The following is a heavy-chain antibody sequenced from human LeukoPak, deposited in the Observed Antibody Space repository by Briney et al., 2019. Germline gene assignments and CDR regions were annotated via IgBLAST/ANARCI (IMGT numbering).Heavy chain of an antibody. CDR1: GFTFSSYG. V-gene: IGHV3-30*03. D-gene: IGHD3-22*01. CDR3: ARDQSYEPNFFDY. CDR2: ISYDGSNI. Sequence: GGSLSLSCAASGFTFSSYGMHWVRQAPGKGLEWVAVISYDGSNIYYADSVKGRFTISRDNSKNTLYLQMNSLRAEDTAVYYCARDQSYEPNFFDYWGQGTLVTVSS. J-gene: IGHJ4*02.